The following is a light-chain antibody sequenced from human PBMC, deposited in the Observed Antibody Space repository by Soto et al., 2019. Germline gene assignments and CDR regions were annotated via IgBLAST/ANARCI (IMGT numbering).Light chain of an antibody. J-gene: IGLJ1*01. CDR2: EVS. CDR3: ISYTSSGTYV. Sequence: QSALTQPASVSGSPGQSITISCTGTSSDVGAYNSLSWYQQHPGKAPKLTIYEVSKRPSGVSDRFSGSKSDNTASLTISGLQAEDEADYYCISYTSSGTYVFGSGTKLTVL. CDR1: SSDVGAYNS. V-gene: IGLV2-14*01.